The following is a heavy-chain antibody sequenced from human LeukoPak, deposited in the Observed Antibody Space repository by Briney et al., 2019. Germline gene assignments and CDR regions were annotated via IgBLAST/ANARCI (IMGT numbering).Heavy chain of an antibody. CDR1: GYTFTGYH. Sequence: ASVKVSFKASGYTFTGYHMHWVRQAPGQGLEWMGWINPNSGGTNYAQKFQGRVTMTRDTSISTAYMELSRLRSGDTAVYYCAREYSGGWYSNDYWGQGTLVTVSS. D-gene: IGHD6-19*01. CDR2: INPNSGGT. V-gene: IGHV1-2*02. J-gene: IGHJ4*02. CDR3: AREYSGGWYSNDY.